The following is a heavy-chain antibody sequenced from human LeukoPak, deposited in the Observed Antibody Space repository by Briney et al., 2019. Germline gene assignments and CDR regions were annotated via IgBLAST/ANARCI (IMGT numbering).Heavy chain of an antibody. D-gene: IGHD3-22*01. J-gene: IGHJ6*03. CDR1: GGSFSGYY. Sequence: SETLSLTCAVYGGSFSGYYWSWIRQPPGKGLEWIGEINHSGSTNYNPSLKSRVTISVDTSKNQFSLKLSSVTAADTAVYYCARDGSGYYPLGYYYYMDVWGKGTTVTVSS. CDR2: INHSGST. CDR3: ARDGSGYYPLGYYYYMDV. V-gene: IGHV4-34*01.